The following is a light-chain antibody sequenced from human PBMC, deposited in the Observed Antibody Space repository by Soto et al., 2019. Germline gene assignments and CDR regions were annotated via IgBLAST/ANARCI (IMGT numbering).Light chain of an antibody. Sequence: QSALTQPASVSGSPGQSITISCTGTSSDVGSWNLVSWYQRHPGKAPKLMIYEGSKRPSGVSNRFSGSKSGNTASLTISGLQAEYEADYYCCSYAGSTTLLFGGGTKVTVL. CDR3: CSYAGSTTLL. V-gene: IGLV2-23*01. J-gene: IGLJ3*02. CDR1: SSDVGSWNL. CDR2: EGS.